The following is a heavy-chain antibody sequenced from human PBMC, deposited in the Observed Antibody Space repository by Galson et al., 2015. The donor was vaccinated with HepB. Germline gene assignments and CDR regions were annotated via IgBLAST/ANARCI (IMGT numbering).Heavy chain of an antibody. D-gene: IGHD2/OR15-2a*01. J-gene: IGHJ5*02. Sequence: SLRLSCAASGFSFSSYAMNWVRQAPGKGLEWVSGISHAGRNKYYADSVKGRFTISIDNSKNILYLQMNSLIPEDKAVYYCSDEGQRCNSVNCIDPGGQGTLVTVSS. CDR1: GFSFSSYA. CDR2: ISHAGRNK. V-gene: IGHV3-30*04. CDR3: SDEGQRCNSVNCIDP.